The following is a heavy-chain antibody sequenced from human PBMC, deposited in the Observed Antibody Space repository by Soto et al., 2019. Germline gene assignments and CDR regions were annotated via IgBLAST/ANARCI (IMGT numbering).Heavy chain of an antibody. CDR2: ISYDGRNA. Sequence: QVQLVESGGGVVQPGRSLRLSCAASGFTFNSYGMHWVRQAPGKGLEWVAVISYDGRNAFYADSVKGRFTISRDNSENTLYLQMNSLRAEDTAVFYCAKDSTDAVTGRKNENYPFDYWGQGTLVTVSP. D-gene: IGHD1-20*01. V-gene: IGHV3-30*18. CDR3: AKDSTDAVTGRKNENYPFDY. J-gene: IGHJ4*02. CDR1: GFTFNSYG.